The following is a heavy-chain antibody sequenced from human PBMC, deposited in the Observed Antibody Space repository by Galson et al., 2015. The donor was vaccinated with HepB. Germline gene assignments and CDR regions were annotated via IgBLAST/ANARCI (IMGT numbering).Heavy chain of an antibody. D-gene: IGHD3-22*01. CDR2: IYSGGST. CDR1: GFTVSSNY. CDR3: ARGPRDSSGYNSYYFDY. V-gene: IGHV3-66*02. Sequence: SLRLSCAASGFTVSSNYMSWVRQAPGEGLEWVSVIYSGGSTYYADSVKGRFTISRDNSKNTLYLQMNSLRAEDTAVYYCARGPRDSSGYNSYYFDYWGQGTLVTVSS. J-gene: IGHJ4*02.